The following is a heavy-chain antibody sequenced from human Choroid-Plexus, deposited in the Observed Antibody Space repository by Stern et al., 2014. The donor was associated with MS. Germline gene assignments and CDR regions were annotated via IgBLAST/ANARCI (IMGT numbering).Heavy chain of an antibody. J-gene: IGHJ4*02. V-gene: IGHV3-30*18. D-gene: IGHD2/OR15-2a*01. CDR2: ISYDGSK. CDR1: GFSFSSFG. Sequence: QVQLVQSGGGVVQPGRPLRLSCAASGFSFSSFGMHWVRQAPGKGLEWVALISYDGSKDYADSVKGRFAISRDNFKKTLYLQMNSLRAEDTAVYYCAKDRQYLTFFFDFWGQGSLVTVSS. CDR3: AKDRQYLTFFFDF.